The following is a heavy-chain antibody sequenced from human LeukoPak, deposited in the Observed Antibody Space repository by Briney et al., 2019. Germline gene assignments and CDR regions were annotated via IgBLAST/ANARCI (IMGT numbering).Heavy chain of an antibody. J-gene: IGHJ4*02. D-gene: IGHD6-25*01. CDR1: GYTFTGYY. CDR3: ARARVSLAAVEAVDY. CDR2: INPNSGGT. V-gene: IGHV1-2*02. Sequence: ASVKVSCKASGYTFTGYYMHRVRQAPGQGLEWMGWINPNSGGTNYAQKFQGRVTMTRDTSIITAYLELNRLKSDDTAVYYCARARVSLAAVEAVDYWGQGTLVTVSS.